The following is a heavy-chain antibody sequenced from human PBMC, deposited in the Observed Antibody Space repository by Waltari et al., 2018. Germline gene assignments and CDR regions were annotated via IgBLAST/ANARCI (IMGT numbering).Heavy chain of an antibody. CDR1: GLNITFKY. CDR3: ARDHHVLRFSYGLDV. J-gene: IGHJ6*02. D-gene: IGHD3-3*01. V-gene: IGHV3-66*01. CDR2: IYSGGNT. Sequence: EEQLVESGGGLVQPGGSLRLSCAVSGLNITFKYMSWVRQAPGKGLEWVSVIYSGGNTYYADSVKGRFIISRDTSKNTLYLQMNSLRAEDTAIYYCARDHHVLRFSYGLDVWGQGTTVTVSS.